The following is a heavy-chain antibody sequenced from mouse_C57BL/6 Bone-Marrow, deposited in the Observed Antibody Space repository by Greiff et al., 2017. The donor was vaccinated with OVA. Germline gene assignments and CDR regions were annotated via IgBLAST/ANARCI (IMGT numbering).Heavy chain of an antibody. CDR1: GFTFSDYG. CDR3: ARHRWLSYYAMDC. Sequence: EVKLMESGGGLVQPGGSLKLSCAASGFTFSDYGMAWVRQAPRKGPEWVAFISNLAYSIYYAATVPGRFTISRENAKNTLYLEMSSLRSEDTAMYYCARHRWLSYYAMDCWGRGTSVTVSS. V-gene: IGHV5-15*01. J-gene: IGHJ4*01. D-gene: IGHD1-2*01. CDR2: ISNLAYSI.